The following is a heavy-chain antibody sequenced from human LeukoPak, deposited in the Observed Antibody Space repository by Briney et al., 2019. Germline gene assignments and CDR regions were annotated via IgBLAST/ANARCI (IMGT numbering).Heavy chain of an antibody. CDR2: IYTSGST. D-gene: IGHD4-23*01. V-gene: IGHV4-59*10. CDR3: AKEDGPDYGGNNGFDG. J-gene: IGHJ5*02. CDR1: GGSFSGYY. Sequence: PSETLSLTCAVYGGSFSGYYWSWVRQPPGKGLEWIGGIYTSGSTNYNPSLKSRVTISVDTSKNQLSLKLSSVTAADTAVYYCAKEDGPDYGGNNGFDGQGQGALVT.